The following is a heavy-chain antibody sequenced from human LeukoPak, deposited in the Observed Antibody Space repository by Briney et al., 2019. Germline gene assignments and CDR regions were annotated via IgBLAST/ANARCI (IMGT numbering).Heavy chain of an antibody. D-gene: IGHD7-27*01. Sequence: GGSLTLSCTASVFTFNSYDMNWLRHATGKGLEWISYISSSISITSYADSVKGRFTISRDNAKNSLYLQLNSLRGEYTAVYYCARIGATNWAYYFDHWGQGTLVTVSS. CDR2: ISSSISIT. CDR3: ARIGATNWAYYFDH. J-gene: IGHJ4*02. V-gene: IGHV3-48*03. CDR1: VFTFNSYD.